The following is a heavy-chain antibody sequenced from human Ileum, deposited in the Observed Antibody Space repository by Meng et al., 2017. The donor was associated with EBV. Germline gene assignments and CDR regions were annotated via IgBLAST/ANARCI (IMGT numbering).Heavy chain of an antibody. V-gene: IGHV2-5*01. J-gene: IGHJ4*02. D-gene: IGHD1-26*01. Sequence: QITLKESGPTLXXXXXTXTLXCPVSGFPLSASGVGVGWIRQPPGKALEWLALIFWNDDKRFSPSLKSRLTITRDTSKTQVVLTMTDMDPVDTATYYCAHRSPGTYYRYWGQGTLVTVSS. CDR3: AHRSPGTYYRY. CDR2: IFWNDDK. CDR1: GFPLSASGVG.